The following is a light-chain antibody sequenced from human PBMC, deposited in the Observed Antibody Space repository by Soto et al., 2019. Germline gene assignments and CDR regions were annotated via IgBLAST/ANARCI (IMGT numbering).Light chain of an antibody. Sequence: DIQMTQSPSTLSASVGDRVTITCRASQSVSRWLAWYQQKPGKAPKLLIYTASTLESGVPSRFSGSGSGTEFSLAISILQPDDSATYYCQQYNDNWTFGQGNKVEIK. CDR2: TAS. V-gene: IGKV1-5*03. J-gene: IGKJ1*01. CDR1: QSVSRW. CDR3: QQYNDNWT.